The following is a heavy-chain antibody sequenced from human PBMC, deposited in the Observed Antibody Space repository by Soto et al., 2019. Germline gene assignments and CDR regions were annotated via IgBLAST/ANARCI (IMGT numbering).Heavy chain of an antibody. CDR3: VRDNGYYRFDY. D-gene: IGHD1-26*01. J-gene: IGHJ4*02. Sequence: PGGSLRLSCAASGFTFTNHWMGWVRQAPRKGLEWVAITNKDGSASNYVGSLKGRFTISRDNAKNSLYLQMSSLTGEDTAVYYCVRDNGYYRFDYWGQGTLVTVSS. V-gene: IGHV3-7*01. CDR1: GFTFTNHW. CDR2: TNKDGSAS.